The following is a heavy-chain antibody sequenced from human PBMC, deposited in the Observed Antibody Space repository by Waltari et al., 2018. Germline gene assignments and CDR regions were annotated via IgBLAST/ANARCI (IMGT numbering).Heavy chain of an antibody. Sequence: QVQLVESGGGVVQPGRSLRLSCAASGFTFSSYGMHWVRQAPGKGLEWGAVISYDGINKYYADSVKGRFTISRDNSKNTLYLQMNSLRAEDTAVYYCAKDWAAPNEPVGGWGQGTLVTVSS. J-gene: IGHJ4*02. CDR2: ISYDGINK. CDR3: AKDWAAPNEPVGG. D-gene: IGHD1-1*01. V-gene: IGHV3-30*18. CDR1: GFTFSSYG.